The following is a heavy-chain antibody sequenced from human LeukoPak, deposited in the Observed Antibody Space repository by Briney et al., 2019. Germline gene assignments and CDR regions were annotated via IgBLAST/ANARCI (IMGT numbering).Heavy chain of an antibody. Sequence: SETLSLTCTVSGGSIRSSHWSWIRQPPGKGLEFIGYIYYSGTSNYNPSLKSRVTMSVDTSNNQLSLKLNSVTAADTAVYYCAKAAGYSTIYWFDPWGQGTLVTVSS. CDR3: AKAAGYSTIYWFDP. D-gene: IGHD6-13*01. CDR1: GGSIRSSH. CDR2: IYYSGTS. V-gene: IGHV4-59*01. J-gene: IGHJ5*02.